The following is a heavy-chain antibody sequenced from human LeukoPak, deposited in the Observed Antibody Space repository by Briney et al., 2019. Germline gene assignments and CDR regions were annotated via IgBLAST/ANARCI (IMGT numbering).Heavy chain of an antibody. D-gene: IGHD2-2*01. Sequence: GGSLRLSCAASGFTFSSYAMSWVRQAPGKGLEWVGFIRSKAYGGTTEYAASVKGRFTISRDDSKSIAYLQMNSLKTEDTAVYYCTRVREGYCSSTSCSYRYWGQGTLVTVSS. V-gene: IGHV3-49*04. CDR2: IRSKAYGGTT. CDR1: GFTFSSYA. J-gene: IGHJ4*02. CDR3: TRVREGYCSSTSCSYRY.